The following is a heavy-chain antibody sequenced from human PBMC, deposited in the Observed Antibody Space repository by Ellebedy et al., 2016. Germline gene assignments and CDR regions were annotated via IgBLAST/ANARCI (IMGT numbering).Heavy chain of an antibody. CDR3: AKNQVRAPIGLDAFDI. V-gene: IGHV3-23*01. Sequence: GEFLKISXAASGFTFSTYAMSWVRQAPGKGLEWVSGLSGSGGSTYYADSVKGRFTISRDNSKNTLSLQMNSLRGEDTAVYYCAKNQVRAPIGLDAFDIWGQGTVVTVSS. CDR1: GFTFSTYA. D-gene: IGHD3-16*02. J-gene: IGHJ3*02. CDR2: LSGSGGST.